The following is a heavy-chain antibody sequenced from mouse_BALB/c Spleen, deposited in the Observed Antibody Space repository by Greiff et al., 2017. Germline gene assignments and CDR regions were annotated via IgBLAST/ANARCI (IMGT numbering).Heavy chain of an antibody. J-gene: IGHJ4*01. Sequence: VQLQQPGAELVKPGASVKMSCKASGYTFTSYWMHWVKQRPGQGLEWIGVIDPSDSYTSYNQKFKGKATLTVDTSSSTAYMQLSSLTSEDSAVYYCTRRPLYGYAMDYWGQGTSVTVSS. V-gene: IGHV1S127*01. D-gene: IGHD1-1*01. CDR2: IDPSDSYT. CDR3: TRRPLYGYAMDY. CDR1: GYTFTSYW.